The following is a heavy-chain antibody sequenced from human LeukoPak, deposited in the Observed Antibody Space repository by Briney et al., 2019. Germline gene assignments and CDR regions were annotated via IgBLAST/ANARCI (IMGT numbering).Heavy chain of an antibody. CDR1: GFTFPDHY. CDR2: INPNSGGT. Sequence: ASVKVSCKASGFTFPDHYMHWVRQAPGQGLEWMGWINPNSGGTNYAQKFQGRVTVTRDTSISTAYMQLSRLRSDDTAVYYCARDEMDYYGSGSYYYDYWGQGTLVTVSS. D-gene: IGHD3-10*01. V-gene: IGHV1-2*02. CDR3: ARDEMDYYGSGSYYYDY. J-gene: IGHJ4*02.